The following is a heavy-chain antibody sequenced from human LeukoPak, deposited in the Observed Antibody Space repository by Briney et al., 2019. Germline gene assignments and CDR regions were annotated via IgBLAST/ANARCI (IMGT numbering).Heavy chain of an antibody. CDR1: GFTFSSYA. D-gene: IGHD5-18*01. J-gene: IGHJ4*02. CDR2: IKQDGSEK. V-gene: IGHV3-7*01. CDR3: AREVDTATVFDY. Sequence: GGSLRLSCAASGFTFSSYAMSWVRQAPGKGLEWVANIKQDGSEKYYVDSVKGRFTISRDNAKNSLYLRMNSLRAEDTAVYYCAREVDTATVFDYWGQGTLVTVSS.